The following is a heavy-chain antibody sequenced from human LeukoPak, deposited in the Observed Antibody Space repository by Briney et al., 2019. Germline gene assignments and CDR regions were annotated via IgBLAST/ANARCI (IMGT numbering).Heavy chain of an antibody. Sequence: ASVKVSCKTSGYTFTAYYMYWLRQAPGQGLECMGWIYPNSGATGYAQNFQGRVTMTRDTSVSTIYMELSRLRSGDTAVYYCARDGVSTTPDFDYWGQGTLVTVSS. CDR2: IYPNSGAT. J-gene: IGHJ4*02. CDR3: ARDGVSTTPDFDY. D-gene: IGHD2-8*01. CDR1: GYTFTAYY. V-gene: IGHV1-2*02.